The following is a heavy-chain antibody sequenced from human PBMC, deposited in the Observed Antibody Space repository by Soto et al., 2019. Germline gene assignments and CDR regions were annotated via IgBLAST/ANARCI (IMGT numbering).Heavy chain of an antibody. CDR3: ASHFTGVLVLGTSPPGGDNYGWDV. V-gene: IGHV1-69*02. CDR2: IIPILDIP. CDR1: GGTFSRYT. J-gene: IGHJ6*01. Sequence: QVQLVQSGAEVKKPGSSVKVSCKASGGTFSRYTFTWVRQAPGQGLEWMGRIIPILDIPNYAQNFQGRVTITADKTTSTAYMVLGSLTSDDTAVYYCASHFTGVLVLGTSPPGGDNYGWDVWGQGTTVTVSS. D-gene: IGHD2-8*02.